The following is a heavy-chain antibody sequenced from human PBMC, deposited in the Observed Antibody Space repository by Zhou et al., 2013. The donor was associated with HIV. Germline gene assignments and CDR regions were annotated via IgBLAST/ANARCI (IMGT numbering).Heavy chain of an antibody. J-gene: IGHJ3*02. CDR2: IIPILGIA. CDR3: ARISMVQGVMGAFDI. CDR1: GGTFSSYA. V-gene: IGHV1-69*04. Sequence: QVQLVQSGAEVKKPGSSVKVSCKASGGTFSSYAISWVRQAPGQGLEWMGRIIPILGIANYAQKFQGRVTITADKSTSTAYMELSSLRSEDTAVYYCARISMVQGVMGAFDIWGQGTMVTVSS. D-gene: IGHD3-10*01.